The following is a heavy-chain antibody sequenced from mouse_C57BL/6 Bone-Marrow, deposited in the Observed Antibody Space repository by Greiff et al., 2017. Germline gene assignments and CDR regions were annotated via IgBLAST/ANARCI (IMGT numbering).Heavy chain of an antibody. J-gene: IGHJ3*01. D-gene: IGHD3-2*02. CDR1: GYTFTSYW. V-gene: IGHV1-69*01. CDR2: LDPSDSYT. Sequence: QVQLQQPGAELVMPGASVKLSCKASGYTFTSYWMHWVKQRPGQGLEWIGELDPSDSYTNYNQKFQGKSTLTVDKSSSTAYMQLSSLTSEDSAVYYCAREGMLSAWFAYWGQGTLVTVSA. CDR3: AREGMLSAWFAY.